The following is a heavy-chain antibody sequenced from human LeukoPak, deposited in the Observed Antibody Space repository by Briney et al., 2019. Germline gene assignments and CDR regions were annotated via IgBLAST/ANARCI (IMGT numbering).Heavy chain of an antibody. CDR2: ISSSSSTI. CDR1: GFTFSSYS. J-gene: IGHJ4*02. Sequence: PGGSLRLSCAASGFTFSSYSMNWVRQAPGKGLEWVSYISSSSSTIYYADSVKGRFTISRDNAKNSLYLQMNSLRAEDTAVYYCARMPIWSGYSYYFDYWGQGTLVTVSS. CDR3: ARMPIWSGYSYYFDY. D-gene: IGHD3-3*01. V-gene: IGHV3-48*01.